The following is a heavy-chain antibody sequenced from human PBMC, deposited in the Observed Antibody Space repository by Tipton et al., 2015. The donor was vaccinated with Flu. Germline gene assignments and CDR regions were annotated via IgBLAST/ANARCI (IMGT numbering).Heavy chain of an antibody. CDR1: GGTFSSYA. V-gene: IGHV1-69*01. Sequence: QLVQSGAEVKKPGSSVKVSCKASGGTFSSYAISWVRQAPGQGLEWMGGIIPIFGTANYAQKFQGRVTITADESTSTAYMELSSLRSEDTAVYYCARDRIHCSSTSCYRATGMDVWGQGTTVTVSS. D-gene: IGHD2-2*01. CDR2: IIPIFGTA. J-gene: IGHJ6*02. CDR3: ARDRIHCSSTSCYRATGMDV.